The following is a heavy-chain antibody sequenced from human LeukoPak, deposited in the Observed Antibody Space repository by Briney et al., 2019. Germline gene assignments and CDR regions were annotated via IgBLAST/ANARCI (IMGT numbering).Heavy chain of an antibody. CDR1: GFTFSSYS. J-gene: IGHJ4*02. Sequence: PGGSLRLSCAASGFTFSSYSMDWVRQAPGKGLEWVASISSSGSRYYGDSVKGRFTISRDNAKNSLYLQMNSLRAEDSAVYYCATSRTLDYWGQGTLVTVSS. V-gene: IGHV3-21*01. CDR3: ATSRTLDY. D-gene: IGHD3/OR15-3a*01. CDR2: ISSSGSR.